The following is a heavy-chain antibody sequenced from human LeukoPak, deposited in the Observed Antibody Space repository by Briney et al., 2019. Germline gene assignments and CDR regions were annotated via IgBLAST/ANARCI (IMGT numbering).Heavy chain of an antibody. J-gene: IGHJ4*02. CDR3: ARVMITFGGDPAFDY. CDR2: IQQGGSEK. D-gene: IGHD3-16*01. CDR1: GFTFSRYW. Sequence: PGGSLRLSCAASGFTFSRYWMRWVRQAPGKGLEWVTHIQQGGSEKYYVDSVKGRFTISRDNAKSSLFLQMNSLRAEDTAVYYCARVMITFGGDPAFDYWGQGTLVTVSS. V-gene: IGHV3-7*05.